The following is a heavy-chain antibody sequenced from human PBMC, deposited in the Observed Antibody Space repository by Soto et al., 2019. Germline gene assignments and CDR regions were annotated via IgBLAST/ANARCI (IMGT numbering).Heavy chain of an antibody. Sequence: GPVKVSCKASGYTFTSYYMHWVRQAPGQGLEWMGIISPSGGSTSYAQKFQGRVTMTRDTSTSTVYMELSSLRSEDTAVYYCAREISSRDGYNYDAFDIWGQGTMVT. J-gene: IGHJ3*02. D-gene: IGHD5-12*01. V-gene: IGHV1-46*01. CDR3: AREISSRDGYNYDAFDI. CDR2: ISPSGGST. CDR1: GYTFTSYY.